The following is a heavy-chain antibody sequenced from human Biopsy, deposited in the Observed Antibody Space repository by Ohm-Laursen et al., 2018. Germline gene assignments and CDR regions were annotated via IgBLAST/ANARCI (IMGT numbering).Heavy chain of an antibody. CDR2: VYYSGST. J-gene: IGHJ4*02. CDR1: GGSISSRNHY. Sequence: SETLSLTCSVSGGSISSRNHYWGWLRQPPGKGLEWIGHVYYSGSTFYNSSLESRVTVSVDTSKNQFHLRLTSMSASDTAVYYCARHSLDDFWIGAHYYFDYWGLGTLVTVSS. CDR3: ARHSLDDFWIGAHYYFDY. D-gene: IGHD3-3*01. V-gene: IGHV4-39*01.